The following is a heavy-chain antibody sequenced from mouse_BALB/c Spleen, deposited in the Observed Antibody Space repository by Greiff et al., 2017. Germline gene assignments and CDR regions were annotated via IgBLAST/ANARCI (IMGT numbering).Heavy chain of an antibody. V-gene: IGHV1-9*01. D-gene: IGHD1-1*01. Sequence: QVQLKESGAELMKPGASVKISCKATGYTFSSYWIEWVKQRPGHGLEWIGEILPGSGSTNYNEKFKGKATFTADTSSNTAYMQLSSLTSEDSAVYYCARSLITRGFAYWGQGTLVTVSA. J-gene: IGHJ3*01. CDR3: ARSLITRGFAY. CDR1: GYTFSSYW. CDR2: ILPGSGST.